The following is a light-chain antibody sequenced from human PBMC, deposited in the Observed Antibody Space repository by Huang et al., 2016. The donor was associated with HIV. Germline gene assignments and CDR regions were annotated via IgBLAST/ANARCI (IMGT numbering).Light chain of an antibody. CDR1: QSLLHSNGYNY. CDR2: LGS. V-gene: IGKV2-28*01. CDR3: MQALQTPFT. J-gene: IGKJ4*01. Sequence: DIVMTRSPLSLPDTPGEPASISCTSTQSLLHSNGYNYLDWYLQKPGQSPQLLIYLGSNRASGVADRFSGSGSGTDFTLKISRVEAEDVGVYYCMQALQTPFTFGGGTKVEIK.